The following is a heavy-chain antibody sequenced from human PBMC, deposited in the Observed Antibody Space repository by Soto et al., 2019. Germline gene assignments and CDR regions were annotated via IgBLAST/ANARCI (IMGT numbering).Heavy chain of an antibody. Sequence: GESLTISCKGSGYIFSNNWIAWVRQMPGKGLEWMGTIYPGDSDTRYSPSFQGQVTMSADKSISTAYLQWNSLKASDTAMYYCARRSQNRAMDFGDYWGQGTLVTVSS. CDR1: GYIFSNNW. CDR3: ARRSQNRAMDFGDY. CDR2: IYPGDSDT. D-gene: IGHD5-18*01. J-gene: IGHJ4*02. V-gene: IGHV5-51*01.